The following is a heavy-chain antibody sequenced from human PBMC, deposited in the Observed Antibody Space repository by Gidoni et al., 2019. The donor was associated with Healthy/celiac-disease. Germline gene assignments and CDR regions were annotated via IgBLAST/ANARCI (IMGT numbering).Heavy chain of an antibody. CDR2: ISSSRSYI. CDR1: GFPFSRSR. CDR3: ARGVLLWFGESQEYEAFDI. J-gene: IGHJ3*02. V-gene: IGHV3-21*01. Sequence: EVQLLESGGGLVKPGWCLRLSCAASGFPFSRSRLNWVRQAPGKGLEWVSSISSSRSYIYYADSVKGRFTIARENDKNSLYLQMNSLRAEDTAVYYCARGVLLWFGESQEYEAFDIWGQGTMVTVSS. D-gene: IGHD3-10*01.